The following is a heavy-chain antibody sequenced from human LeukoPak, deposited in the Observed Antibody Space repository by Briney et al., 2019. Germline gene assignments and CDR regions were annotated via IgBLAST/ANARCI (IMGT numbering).Heavy chain of an antibody. D-gene: IGHD6-19*01. Sequence: SETLSLTCAVYGGSFSGYYWSWIRQPPGKGLEWIGEINHSGSTNYNPSLKSRVTISVDTSKNQFSLKLSSVTAADTAVYHCAAPLDASSGWYYWGQGTLVTVSS. J-gene: IGHJ4*02. CDR1: GGSFSGYY. CDR2: INHSGST. CDR3: AAPLDASSGWYY. V-gene: IGHV4-34*01.